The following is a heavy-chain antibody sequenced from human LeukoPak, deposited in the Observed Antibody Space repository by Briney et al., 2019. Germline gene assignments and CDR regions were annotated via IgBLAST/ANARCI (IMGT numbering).Heavy chain of an antibody. CDR2: IKQDGSEK. J-gene: IGHJ5*02. V-gene: IGHV3-7*01. Sequence: PGGSLRLSCAASGFTFSSYWMSWVRQAPGKGLEWVANIKQDGSEKYYVDSVKGRFTISRDNAKNSLYLQMNSLRAEDTAVYYCARDLEWELREEMTTNWFDPWGQGTLVTVSS. D-gene: IGHD1-26*01. CDR1: GFTFSSYW. CDR3: ARDLEWELREEMTTNWFDP.